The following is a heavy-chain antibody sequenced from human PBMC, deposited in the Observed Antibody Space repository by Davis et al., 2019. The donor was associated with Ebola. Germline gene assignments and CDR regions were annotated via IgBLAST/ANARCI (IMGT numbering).Heavy chain of an antibody. Sequence: SETLSLTCTVSGGSISSYYWRWIRQPPGKGLAWIGSIYYSGSTYYNPSLKSRVTISVATSKNQFSLKLSSVTAADTAVYYCARLPGYFTNGVCYTGEIDYWGQGTLVTVSS. D-gene: IGHD2-8*01. CDR3: ARLPGYFTNGVCYTGEIDY. CDR2: IYYSGST. CDR1: GGSISSYY. V-gene: IGHV4-39*01. J-gene: IGHJ4*02.